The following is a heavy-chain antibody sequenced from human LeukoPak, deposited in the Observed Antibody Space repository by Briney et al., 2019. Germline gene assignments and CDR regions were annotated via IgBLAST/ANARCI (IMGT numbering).Heavy chain of an antibody. CDR3: ASPPAGWLRFGAYYYYGMDV. J-gene: IGHJ6*02. Sequence: GASVKVSCKASGGTFSSYAISWVRQAPGQGLEWMGGINPIFGTANYAQKFQGRVTITADESTSTAYMELSSLRSEDTAVYYCASPPAGWLRFGAYYYYGMDVWGQGTTVTVSS. D-gene: IGHD5-12*01. CDR1: GGTFSSYA. V-gene: IGHV1-69*13. CDR2: INPIFGTA.